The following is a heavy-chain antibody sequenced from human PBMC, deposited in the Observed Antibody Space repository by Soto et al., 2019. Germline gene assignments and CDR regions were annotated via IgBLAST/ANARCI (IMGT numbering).Heavy chain of an antibody. CDR2: IYSSGST. CDR1: GGSISSYY. Sequence: QVQLQESGPGLVKPSEILSLTCTVSGGSISSYYWTWIRQYPQKGLEWIGYIYSSGSTNYNPSLKSRVTISVDSSKNQSSLKLHSVIAADTAVYYCARAVRYPLGVFDYWGQGTLVTVSS. CDR3: ARAVRYPLGVFDY. J-gene: IGHJ4*02. D-gene: IGHD3-10*01. V-gene: IGHV4-59*01.